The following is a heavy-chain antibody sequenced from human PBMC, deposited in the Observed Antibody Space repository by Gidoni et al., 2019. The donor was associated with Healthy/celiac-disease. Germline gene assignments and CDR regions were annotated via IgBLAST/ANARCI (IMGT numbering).Heavy chain of an antibody. CDR3: AREATVTPGTFDY. J-gene: IGHJ4*02. V-gene: IGHV3-21*01. CDR2: ISSSSSYI. D-gene: IGHD4-17*01. CDR1: GFTFSSYS. Sequence: EVQLVESGGGLVKPGGSLRLSCAASGFTFSSYSMNWVRQSHGKGLEWVSSISSSSSYIYYADSVKGRFTISRDNAKNSLYLQMNSLRAEDTAVYYCAREATVTPGTFDYWGQGTLVTVSS.